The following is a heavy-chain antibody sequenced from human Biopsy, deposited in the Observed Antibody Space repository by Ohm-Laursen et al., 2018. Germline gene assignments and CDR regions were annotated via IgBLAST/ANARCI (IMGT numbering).Heavy chain of an antibody. CDR3: ARGPHSGSHSCFDY. D-gene: IGHD1-26*01. CDR2: IIPMFGTA. Sequence: GASVKVSCKPSGGTFINYAISWVRQAPGQGLEWMGGIIPMFGTANYAQMFQGRVMISADESTSTSYMELSSLTTEDTAIYYCARGPHSGSHSCFDYWGRGTLVTVSS. CDR1: GGTFINYA. V-gene: IGHV1-69*13. J-gene: IGHJ4*02.